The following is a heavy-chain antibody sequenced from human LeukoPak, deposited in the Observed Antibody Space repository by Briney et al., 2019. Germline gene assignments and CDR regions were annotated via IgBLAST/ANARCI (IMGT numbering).Heavy chain of an antibody. CDR2: ISSSGSTI. V-gene: IGHV3-11*01. D-gene: IGHD4-17*01. J-gene: IGHJ3*02. CDR3: ARSGYDYGDYAYAFDI. Sequence: GGSLRLSCAASGFTFSDYYMSWIRQAPGKGLEWVSYISSSGSTIYYADSVKGRLTISRDNAKNSLYLQMNSLRAEDTAVYYCARSGYDYGDYAYAFDIWGQGTMVTVSS. CDR1: GFTFSDYY.